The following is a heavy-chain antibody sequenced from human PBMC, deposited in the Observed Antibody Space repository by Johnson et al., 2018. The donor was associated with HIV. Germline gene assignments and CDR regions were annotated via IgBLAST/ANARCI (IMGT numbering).Heavy chain of an antibody. V-gene: IGHV3-30*14. CDR2: ISYDGSNK. J-gene: IGHJ3*02. CDR3: ARWGRWEPGDAFDI. D-gene: IGHD1-26*01. Sequence: QMQLVESGGGLVKPGGSLRLSCAASGFTFSSYAMHWVSQAPGKGLEWVAVISYDGSNKYYADSVKGRFTISRDNSKNTLYLQMNSLRAEDTAVYYCARWGRWEPGDAFDIWGQGTMVTVSS. CDR1: GFTFSSYA.